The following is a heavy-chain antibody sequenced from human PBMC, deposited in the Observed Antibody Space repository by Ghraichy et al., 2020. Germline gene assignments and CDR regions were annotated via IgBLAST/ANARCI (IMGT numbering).Heavy chain of an antibody. CDR3: VRGRLAFLEWLFPADY. V-gene: IGHV3-49*03. CDR2: IRSKVYGGTT. CDR1: GFTFGDFG. Sequence: GGSLRLSCTTSGFTFGDFGMSWFRQAPGKGLEWVGFIRSKVYGGTTEYAASVKGRFTISRDESKSIAYLQMNSLKTDDTAVYYCVRGRLAFLEWLFPADYWGLGTLVTVSS. D-gene: IGHD3-3*02. J-gene: IGHJ4*02.